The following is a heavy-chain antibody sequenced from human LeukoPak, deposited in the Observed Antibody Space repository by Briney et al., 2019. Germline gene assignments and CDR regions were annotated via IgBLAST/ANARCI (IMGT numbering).Heavy chain of an antibody. D-gene: IGHD3-3*01. CDR2: MNPNSGNT. CDR1: GYTFTSYD. V-gene: IGHV1-8*01. Sequence: ASVKVSCKASGYTFTSYDINWVRQATGQGLEWMGWMNPNSGNTGYAQKFQGRVTMTRNTSISTAYMELSSLRSEDTAVYYCARSHPGTIFGVVTDYYYYGTDVWGQGTTVTVSS. CDR3: ARSHPGTIFGVVTDYYYYGTDV. J-gene: IGHJ6*02.